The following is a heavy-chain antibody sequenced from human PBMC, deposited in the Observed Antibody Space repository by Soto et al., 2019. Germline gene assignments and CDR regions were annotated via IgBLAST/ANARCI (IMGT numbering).Heavy chain of an antibody. Sequence: PSETLSLPCAVDGRSFSGYYWGGFRQPPGKGLEWIGEVKQSGNINYHPSLNTRLTVSVDTSKCQFSLKLSSMTAAATAMYYCARGSHCDFSSGYADSFDVWGQGTMVTVS. J-gene: IGHJ3*01. CDR1: GRSFSGYY. CDR3: ARGSHCDFSSGYADSFDV. CDR2: VKQSGNI. V-gene: IGHV4-34*01. D-gene: IGHD3-3*01.